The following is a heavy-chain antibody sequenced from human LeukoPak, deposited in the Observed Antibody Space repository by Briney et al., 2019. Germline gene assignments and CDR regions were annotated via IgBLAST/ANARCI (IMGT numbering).Heavy chain of an antibody. J-gene: IGHJ4*02. Sequence: PGGSLRLSCKTSGFTFSTYWMSWVRQAPGKGLEWVANIHPEGNEKYHVDSVKGRFTISRDNAKNSLYLQMNSLRVKDTAVYYCAGGDDFSGDYWGQGSLVTVSS. D-gene: IGHD2-21*02. CDR1: GFTFSTYW. CDR3: AGGDDFSGDY. CDR2: IHPEGNEK. V-gene: IGHV3-7*04.